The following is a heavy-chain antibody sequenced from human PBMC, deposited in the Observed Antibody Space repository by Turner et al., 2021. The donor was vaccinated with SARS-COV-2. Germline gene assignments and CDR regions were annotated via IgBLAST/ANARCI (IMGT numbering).Heavy chain of an antibody. CDR2: IWFDGSNK. CDR3: TKEGDAIAAAGSLDY. V-gene: IGHV3-33*06. J-gene: IGHJ4*02. CDR1: GFTFSNYG. Sequence: QVQLVESGGGVVQPGRSLRLSCAASGFTFSNYGMHWVRQAAGKGLEWVAVIWFDGSNKYYADSVKGRFTISRDNSKNTLYLKMNSLRAEDTAVYYCTKEGDAIAAAGSLDYWGQGTLVTVSS. D-gene: IGHD6-13*01.